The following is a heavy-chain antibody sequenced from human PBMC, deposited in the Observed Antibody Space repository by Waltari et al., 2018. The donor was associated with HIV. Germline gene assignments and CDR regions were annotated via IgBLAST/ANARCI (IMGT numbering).Heavy chain of an antibody. V-gene: IGHV3-53*02. Sequence: VQLVETGGGLITPGGSLRRSCAASGFTVSSYYVSWFRQAPGKGLECVSVIYSGVSTYYADSVRCRFTISRDNAKNTLYLQMNSLTAEDTAVYYCARGVEGYCTSTSCYLLYWGQGTLVAVSS. CDR2: IYSGVST. CDR1: GFTVSSYY. D-gene: IGHD2-2*01. J-gene: IGHJ4*02. CDR3: ARGVEGYCTSTSCYLLY.